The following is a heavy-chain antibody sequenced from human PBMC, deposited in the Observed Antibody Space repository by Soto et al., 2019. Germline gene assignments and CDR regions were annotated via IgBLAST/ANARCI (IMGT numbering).Heavy chain of an antibody. CDR1: GFTFSSYD. J-gene: IGHJ4*02. CDR2: IGTAGDT. CDR3: ARQPLGSDSSGYYWGPFDY. V-gene: IGHV3-13*01. Sequence: PGGSLRLSCAASGFTFSSYDMHWVRQATGKGLEWVSAIGTAGDTYYPGSVKGRFTISRENAKNSLYLQMNSLRAEDTAVYYCARQPLGSDSSGYYWGPFDYWGQGTLVTVS. D-gene: IGHD3-22*01.